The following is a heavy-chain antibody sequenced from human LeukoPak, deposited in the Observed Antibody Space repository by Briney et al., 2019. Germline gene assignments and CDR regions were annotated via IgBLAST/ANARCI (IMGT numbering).Heavy chain of an antibody. V-gene: IGHV1-24*01. D-gene: IGHD6-13*01. CDR1: GYSVTEVA. Sequence: ASVKVSCKVSGYSVTEVAIHWVRQTHGEGLEWMGGFHPKDADMIYAQKFQGRVTMTRDTSISTAYMELSRLRSDDTAVYYCARELPGIAAAGVYYFDYWGQGTLVTVSS. CDR3: ARELPGIAAAGVYYFDY. J-gene: IGHJ4*02. CDR2: FHPKDADM.